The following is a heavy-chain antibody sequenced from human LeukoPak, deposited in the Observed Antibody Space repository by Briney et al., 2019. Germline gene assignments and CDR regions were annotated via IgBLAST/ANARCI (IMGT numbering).Heavy chain of an antibody. D-gene: IGHD6-13*01. CDR1: GYTFTGYY. J-gene: IGHJ4*02. CDR3: ARGRSSSWYSLDY. V-gene: IGHV1-2*02. Sequence: ASVKVSCEASGYTFTGYYMHWVRQAPGQGLEWMGWINPNSGGTNYAQKFQGRVTMTRDTSISTAYMELSRLRSDDTAVYYCARGRSSSWYSLDYWGQGTLVTVSS. CDR2: INPNSGGT.